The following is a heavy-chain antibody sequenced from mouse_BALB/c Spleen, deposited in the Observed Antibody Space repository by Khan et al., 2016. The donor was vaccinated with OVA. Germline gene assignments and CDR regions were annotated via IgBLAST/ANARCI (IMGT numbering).Heavy chain of an antibody. D-gene: IGHD2-2*01. Sequence: EVQLKESGPELMKPGASVKISCKASGYSFTSYYIHWVMQSHGKSLEWIGYIDPFSGGTTYNQKFKGKATLTVDKSSSTAYIHLSSLTSEDSAVYYCTRHGYVAWFTYWGQGTLVTVSA. J-gene: IGHJ3*01. CDR1: GYSFTSYY. CDR2: IDPFSGGT. V-gene: IGHV1S135*01. CDR3: TRHGYVAWFTY.